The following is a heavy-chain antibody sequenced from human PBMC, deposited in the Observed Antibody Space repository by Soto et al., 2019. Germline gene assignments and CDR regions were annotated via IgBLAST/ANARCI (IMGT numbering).Heavy chain of an antibody. Sequence: QVHLVESGGGVVQPGRSLRLSCAASGFTFSSNGMPWVRQAPGQGLEWVAGIWYDGINKYYADSVKGRFTMSRDNSKNTRDLQMNRQRAEDTAGYYRARDRLRYDPEGYCNDVWGHGTTVTVPS. J-gene: IGHJ6*02. CDR3: ARDRLRYDPEGYCNDV. CDR2: IWYDGINK. CDR1: GFTFSSNG. V-gene: IGHV3-33*01. D-gene: IGHD2-2*01.